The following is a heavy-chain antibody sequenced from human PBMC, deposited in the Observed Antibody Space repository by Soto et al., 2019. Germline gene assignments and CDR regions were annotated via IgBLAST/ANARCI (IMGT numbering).Heavy chain of an antibody. Sequence: QVQLVESGGGVVQPGRSLRLSCAASGFTFSSYAMHWVRQAPGKGLEWVAVISYDGSNKYYADSVKGRFTISRDNSKNTLYLQMNSLRAEDTAVYYCARDGTRLLWFSVPNLHHDAFDIWGQGTMVTVSS. D-gene: IGHD3-10*01. V-gene: IGHV3-30-3*01. J-gene: IGHJ3*02. CDR1: GFTFSSYA. CDR3: ARDGTRLLWFSVPNLHHDAFDI. CDR2: ISYDGSNK.